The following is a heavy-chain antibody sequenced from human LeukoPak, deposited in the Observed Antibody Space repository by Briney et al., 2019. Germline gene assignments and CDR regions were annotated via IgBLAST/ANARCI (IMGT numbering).Heavy chain of an antibody. CDR3: AKDVSIAAAGSDY. Sequence: GGSLRLSCAASGFTFSSYGMHWVRQAPGKGLEWVAVISYDGSNKYYADSVKGRFTISRDNSKNTLYLQMNGLRAEDTAVYYCAKDVSIAAAGSDYWGQGTLVTVSS. CDR1: GFTFSSYG. D-gene: IGHD6-13*01. CDR2: ISYDGSNK. V-gene: IGHV3-30*18. J-gene: IGHJ4*02.